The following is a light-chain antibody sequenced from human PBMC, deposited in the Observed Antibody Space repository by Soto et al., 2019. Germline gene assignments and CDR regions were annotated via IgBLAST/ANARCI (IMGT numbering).Light chain of an antibody. CDR2: DAS. CDR3: QNRMNWPLT. Sequence: EIVLIQSPATLSLSPGERAPLSRRASQRVSRYLLWYQQKPSQAHRLLIYDASNRATGIPARFSGSGSETDFTLTISSLEPEEFAVYYCQNRMNWPLTVGHGTRLEIK. CDR1: QRVSRY. V-gene: IGKV3-11*01. J-gene: IGKJ5*01.